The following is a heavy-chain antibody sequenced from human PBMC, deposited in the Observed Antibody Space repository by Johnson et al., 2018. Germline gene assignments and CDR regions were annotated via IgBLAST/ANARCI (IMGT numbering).Heavy chain of an antibody. D-gene: IGHD2-8*01. CDR3: AGGMATPGAVDI. V-gene: IGHV3-20*04. CDR1: GFPFDDYG. J-gene: IGHJ3*02. Sequence: EVQLVETGGGVVRPGGSLRLSCAASGFPFDDYGMSWDRQDPGKGLEWVSGINWNGGSTGYADSVKGRFTISRDNAKNSLYLQMNSLRAEDTALYYCAGGMATPGAVDIWGQGTMVTVSS. CDR2: INWNGGST.